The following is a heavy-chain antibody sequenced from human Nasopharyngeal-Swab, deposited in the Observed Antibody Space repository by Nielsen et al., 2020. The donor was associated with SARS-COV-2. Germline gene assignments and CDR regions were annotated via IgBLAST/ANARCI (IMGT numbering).Heavy chain of an antibody. CDR1: GGSISPYY. J-gene: IGHJ6*04. CDR3: ARHFRGGDV. Sequence: SETLSLICTVSGGSISPYYWGWIRQPPGKGLEWMGYIYYTGSTNYNPSLKSRLTISVDRSKNQFSLRLSSVTAADTAVYYCARHFRGGDVWGNGTTVTVSS. CDR2: IYYTGST. D-gene: IGHD3-10*01. V-gene: IGHV4-59*08.